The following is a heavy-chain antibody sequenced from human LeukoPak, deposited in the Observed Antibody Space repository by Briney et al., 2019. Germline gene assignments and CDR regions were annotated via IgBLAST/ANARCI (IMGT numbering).Heavy chain of an antibody. V-gene: IGHV1-69*04. J-gene: IGHJ4*02. CDR2: IIPILGIA. Sequence: ASVKVSCKASGGTFSSYAISWVRQAPGQGLEWMGRIIPILGIANYAQKFQGRVTITADKSTSTAYMELSSLRSEDTAVHYCARDVGYSYVSYFDYWGQGTLVTVSS. CDR3: ARDVGYSYVSYFDY. CDR1: GGTFSSYA. D-gene: IGHD5-18*01.